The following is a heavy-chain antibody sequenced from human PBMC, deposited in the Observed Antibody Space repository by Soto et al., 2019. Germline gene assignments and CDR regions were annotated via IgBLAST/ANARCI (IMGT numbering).Heavy chain of an antibody. CDR3: AKDGRNGYNLFY. CDR1: GDSISSGGW. CDR2: IYHSGST. D-gene: IGHD5-12*01. V-gene: IGHV4-4*02. J-gene: IGHJ4*02. Sequence: QVQLQESGPGVVKPSGTLSLTCAVSGDSISSGGWWSWVRQPPGKGLEWIGEIYHSGSTNYNPSLKSRVSISVEKSRNHFSLNLNSVNAADTAIYYCAKDGRNGYNLFYWGQGTLVTVSS.